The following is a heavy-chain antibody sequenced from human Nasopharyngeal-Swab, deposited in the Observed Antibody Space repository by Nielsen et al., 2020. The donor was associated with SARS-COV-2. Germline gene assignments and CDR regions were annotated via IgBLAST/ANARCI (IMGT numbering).Heavy chain of an antibody. CDR3: ASGELWFGERYAFDI. Sequence: SDPLSLTFTASGGSIISYYWSWIPQPPGKGLDWIGYFFYSGSTNYNPSLKSRVTISVDTSKNPFSLKLSSVTASDTAVYYCASGELWFGERYAFDIWGQGTMVTVSS. CDR2: FFYSGST. D-gene: IGHD3-10*01. CDR1: GGSIISYY. J-gene: IGHJ3*02. V-gene: IGHV4-59*01.